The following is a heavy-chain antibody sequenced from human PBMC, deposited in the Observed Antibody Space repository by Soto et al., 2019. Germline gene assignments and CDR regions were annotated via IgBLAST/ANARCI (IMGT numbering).Heavy chain of an antibody. D-gene: IGHD3-3*01. CDR3: ARPVNVRITIFGVVSWFDP. CDR2: IYYSGST. Sequence: QLQLQESGPGLVKPSETLSLTCTVSGGSISSSSYYWGWIRQPPGKGLEWIGSIYYSGSTYYNTSLKSRVTISVDTSKNQFSLKLSSVTAADTAVYYCARPVNVRITIFGVVSWFDPWGQGTLVTVSS. CDR1: GGSISSSSYY. V-gene: IGHV4-39*01. J-gene: IGHJ5*02.